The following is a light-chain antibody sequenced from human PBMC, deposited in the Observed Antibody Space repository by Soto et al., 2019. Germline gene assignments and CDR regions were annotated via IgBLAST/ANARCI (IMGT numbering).Light chain of an antibody. Sequence: DVQLTQSPSFLSASVGGRVTITCRASQGIGTSLAWYQQKLGKAPKLLISASSSLQSGVPSRFSGSGSGTEFTLTITNLQPEDFATYYCQQVHSYPITFGPGTKVDI. J-gene: IGKJ3*01. CDR1: QGIGTS. CDR2: ASS. V-gene: IGKV1-9*01. CDR3: QQVHSYPIT.